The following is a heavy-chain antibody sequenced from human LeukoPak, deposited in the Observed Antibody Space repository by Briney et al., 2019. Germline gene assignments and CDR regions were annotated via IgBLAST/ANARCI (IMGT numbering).Heavy chain of an antibody. D-gene: IGHD1-26*01. V-gene: IGHV3-33*06. J-gene: IGHJ4*02. CDR3: AKDPTRSGSYYFDY. Sequence: GGSLRLSCAASGFTLSHHGMHWVRQAPGKGLEWVAVIWNDGSQKYYADSVKGRFTVSRDNSESTLYLQMNSLRAEDTAVYYCAKDPTRSGSYYFDYWGQGTLVTVSS. CDR1: GFTLSHHG. CDR2: IWNDGSQK.